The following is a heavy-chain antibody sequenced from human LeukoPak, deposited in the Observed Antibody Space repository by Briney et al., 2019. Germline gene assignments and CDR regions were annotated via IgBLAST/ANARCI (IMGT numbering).Heavy chain of an antibody. CDR1: GGSINSGAYY. J-gene: IGHJ6*02. Sequence: SETLSLTCVVSGGSINSGAYYWSWIRQHPGKGLEWIGYIDYRGITYYNPSPKGRVAMSVDTSKNQFSLKLISVTAADTAVYYCAREIIPYGLDVWGQGTTVTVSS. CDR2: IDYRGIT. CDR3: AREIIPYGLDV. V-gene: IGHV4-31*11.